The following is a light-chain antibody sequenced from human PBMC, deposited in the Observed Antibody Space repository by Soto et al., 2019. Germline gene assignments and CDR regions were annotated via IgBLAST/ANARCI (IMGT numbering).Light chain of an antibody. CDR2: DTS. CDR1: QSIGKY. V-gene: IGKV3-11*01. CDR3: QQRSDWPWT. Sequence: EIVLTPFPVTLSLSPGERVTLSCRASQSIGKYLAWYQQRPGQAPRLLFYDTSNRATGIPPRFSGRGSGTDFTLTSSSLEPEDFAVYYCQQRSDWPWTFGQGTKVEVK. J-gene: IGKJ1*01.